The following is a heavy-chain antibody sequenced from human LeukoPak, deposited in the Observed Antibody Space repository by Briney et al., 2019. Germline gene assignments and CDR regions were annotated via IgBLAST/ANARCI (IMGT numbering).Heavy chain of an antibody. CDR3: ARGGYYFDY. J-gene: IGHJ4*02. CDR2: ISSSSGTI. CDR1: GFTFSTYS. D-gene: IGHD3-10*01. V-gene: IGHV3-48*04. Sequence: GSLRLSCAASGFTFSTYSMNWVRQAPGKGLEWVSYISSSSGTIYYADSVKGRFTISRDNAKNSLYLQVNSLRAEDTAVYYCARGGYYFDYWGQGTLVTVSS.